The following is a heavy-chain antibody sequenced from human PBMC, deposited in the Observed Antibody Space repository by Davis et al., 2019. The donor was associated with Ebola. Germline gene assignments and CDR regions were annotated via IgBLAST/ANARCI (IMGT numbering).Heavy chain of an antibody. V-gene: IGHV1-69*13. J-gene: IGHJ4*02. CDR2: IIPMFGTA. D-gene: IGHD3-22*01. CDR3: ARARDGYWYFDY. CDR1: EGTFSSYA. Sequence: AASVKVSCKASEGTFSSYAISWVRQAPGQGLEWMGGIIPMFGTANYAQKFQGRVTITADESTSTAYMELSSLRSEDTAVYYCARARDGYWYFDYWGQGTLVTVSS.